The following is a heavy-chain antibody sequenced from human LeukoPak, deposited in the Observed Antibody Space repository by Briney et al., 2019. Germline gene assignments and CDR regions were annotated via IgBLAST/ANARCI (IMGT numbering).Heavy chain of an antibody. V-gene: IGHV4-34*01. CDR2: INHSGST. Sequence: SETLSLTCAVYGGSFSGYYWSWIRQPPGKGLEWIGEINHSGSTNYNPSLKSRVTISVDTSKNQFSLKLSSVTAADTAVYYCARALRSYPFDYWGQGTLVTVSS. D-gene: IGHD1-26*01. J-gene: IGHJ4*02. CDR3: ARALRSYPFDY. CDR1: GGSFSGYY.